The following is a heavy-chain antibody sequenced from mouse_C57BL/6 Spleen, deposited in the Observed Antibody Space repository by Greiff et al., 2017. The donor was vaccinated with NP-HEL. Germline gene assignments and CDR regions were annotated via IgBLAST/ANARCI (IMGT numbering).Heavy chain of an antibody. J-gene: IGHJ4*01. CDR1: GFTFSDYY. D-gene: IGHD1-1*01. Sequence: EVQRVESGGGLVQPGGSLKLSCAASGFTFSDYYMYWVRQTPEKRLEWVAYISNGGGSTYYPDTVKGRFTISRDNAKNTLYLQMSRLKSEDTAMYYCARRGYGSSYGAMDYWGQGTSVTVSS. CDR3: ARRGYGSSYGAMDY. CDR2: ISNGGGST. V-gene: IGHV5-12*01.